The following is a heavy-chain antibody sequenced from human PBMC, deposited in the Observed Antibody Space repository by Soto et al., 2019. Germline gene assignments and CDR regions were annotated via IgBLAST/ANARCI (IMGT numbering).Heavy chain of an antibody. Sequence: QVQLQESGPGLVRPSGTVSLTCAVSGVSISSDNWWSWVRQPPGKALEWIGEIDHSGGTKYNPSLKSRVTMSVVPSKDLFSLTLNTVTAADPAFYYCARNQGSHPGDWGQGTLVSVSS. CDR3: ARNQGSHPGD. J-gene: IGHJ4*02. CDR1: GVSISSDNW. V-gene: IGHV4-4*02. CDR2: IDHSGGT. D-gene: IGHD6-13*01.